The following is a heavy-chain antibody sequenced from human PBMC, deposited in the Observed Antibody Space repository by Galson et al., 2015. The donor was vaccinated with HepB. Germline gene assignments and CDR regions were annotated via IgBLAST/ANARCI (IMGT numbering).Heavy chain of an antibody. V-gene: IGHV4-59*01. Sequence: LSLTCTVSGGSISSYYWSWIRQPPGKGLEWIGYIYYSGSTNYNPSLKSRVTISVDTSKNQFSLRLSSVTAADTAVYYCARGQFFEDGSAPTGDFDYWGQGTLVTVSS. J-gene: IGHJ4*02. CDR1: GGSISSYY. CDR2: IYYSGST. D-gene: IGHD3-22*01. CDR3: ARGQFFEDGSAPTGDFDY.